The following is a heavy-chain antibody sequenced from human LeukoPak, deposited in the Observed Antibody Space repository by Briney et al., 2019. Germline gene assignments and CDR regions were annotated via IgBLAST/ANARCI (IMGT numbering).Heavy chain of an antibody. CDR2: TYYRSQWHN. J-gene: IGHJ3*01. Sequence: SQTLSLTCAISGDSVSNNNYAWNWIRQSPSRGLERLGRTYYRSQWHNDYARSVMSRISVDPDTAKNQFSLHLDSVTPDDTAVYYCAGGYAFDVWGQGTMVTVSS. CDR3: AGGYAFDV. V-gene: IGHV6-1*01. CDR1: GDSVSNNNYA.